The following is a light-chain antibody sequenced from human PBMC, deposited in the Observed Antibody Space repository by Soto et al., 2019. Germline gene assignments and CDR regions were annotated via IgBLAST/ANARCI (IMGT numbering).Light chain of an antibody. J-gene: IGKJ4*01. Sequence: EIIMTQSPATLSVSPGEGATLSCRASQGIGSTLAWYQQKPGQAPSLLIYGASTRATGTPARFSGSGSGTEFTLTISSLQSEDFAVYYCQQYIRWPLTFGGGTKVDIK. CDR1: QGIGST. CDR3: QQYIRWPLT. V-gene: IGKV3-15*01. CDR2: GAS.